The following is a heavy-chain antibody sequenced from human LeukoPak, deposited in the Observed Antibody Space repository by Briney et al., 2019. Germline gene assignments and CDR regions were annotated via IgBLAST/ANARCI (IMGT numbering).Heavy chain of an antibody. CDR1: GYTLTELS. Sequence: ASVTVSCKVSGYTLTELSMHWVRQAPGKGLEWMGGFDPEDGETIYAQKFQGRVTMTEDTSTDTAYMELSSLRSEDTAVYYCATTPFLGFWSSGYYDDYWGQGTLVTVSS. V-gene: IGHV1-24*01. J-gene: IGHJ4*02. CDR2: FDPEDGET. D-gene: IGHD3-22*01. CDR3: ATTPFLGFWSSGYYDDY.